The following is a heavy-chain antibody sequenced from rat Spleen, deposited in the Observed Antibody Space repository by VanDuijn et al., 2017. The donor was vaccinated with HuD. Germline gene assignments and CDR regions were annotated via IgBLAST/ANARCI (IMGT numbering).Heavy chain of an antibody. CDR1: GFSLSRNG. Sequence: QVQLMESGPGLMQPSETLSLTCTVSGFSLSRNGVGWVRQPLGKGLVWMGSIWSTGGTHYNSAVQSRLSISRDTSKSQVFLKMNSLQPEDTGTYYCARHEAAPFDYWGQGVMVTVSS. CDR3: ARHEAAPFDY. V-gene: IGHV2-72*01. D-gene: IGHD1-2*01. CDR2: IWSTGGT. J-gene: IGHJ2*01.